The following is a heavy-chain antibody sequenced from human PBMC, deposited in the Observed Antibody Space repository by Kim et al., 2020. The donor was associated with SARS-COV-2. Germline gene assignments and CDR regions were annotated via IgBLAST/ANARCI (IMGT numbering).Heavy chain of an antibody. V-gene: IGHV3-30-3*01. CDR3: ATTHVPWLAFRYCYALDV. Sequence: GGSLRLSCAASGFTFSNYAIHWVRQAPGKGLEWVSGITYDGNNKSSADSVTGRFTISRANSEDTLYLHMNSLSMEDTALYYCATTHVPWLAFRYCYALDV. J-gene: IGHJ6*01. D-gene: IGHD6-19*01. CDR2: ITYDGNNK. CDR1: GFTFSNYA.